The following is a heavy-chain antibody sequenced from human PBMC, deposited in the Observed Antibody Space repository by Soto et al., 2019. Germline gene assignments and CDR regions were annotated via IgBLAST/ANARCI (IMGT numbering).Heavy chain of an antibody. V-gene: IGHV4-31*03. Sequence: PSETLSLTCTVSGGSISSGGYYWSWIRQHPGKGLEWIGYIYYSGSTYYNPSLKSRVTISVDTSKNQFSLKLSSVTAADTAVYYCARASWFGELYYSDYWGQGTLVTVSS. CDR2: IYYSGST. CDR1: GGSISSGGYY. D-gene: IGHD3-10*01. CDR3: ARASWFGELYYSDY. J-gene: IGHJ4*02.